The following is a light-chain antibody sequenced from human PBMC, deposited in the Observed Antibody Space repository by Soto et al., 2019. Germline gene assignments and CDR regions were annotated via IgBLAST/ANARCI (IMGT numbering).Light chain of an antibody. CDR2: GAS. J-gene: IGKJ4*01. CDR3: QQFNDYPLT. CDR1: QAISSY. V-gene: IGKV1-9*01. Sequence: DIQLTQSQSFLSASVGDRVTITCRASQAISSYLALYQQKPGKPPNLLIYGASTLQSDVPSRFSGSGSGTEFTLTVSSLQAEDSATYYCQQFNDYPLTFGGGTKVEI.